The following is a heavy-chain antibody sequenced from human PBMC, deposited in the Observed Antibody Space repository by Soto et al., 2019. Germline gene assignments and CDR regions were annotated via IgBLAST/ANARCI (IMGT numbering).Heavy chain of an antibody. J-gene: IGHJ3*02. CDR3: LITTSAFEI. CDR2: IKQDGSEK. Sequence: GGSLRLSCAASGFTLSGYWMNWVRQAPGKGLEWVANIKQDGSEKNYVDSVKGRFTISRDNAKNSLYLQMNSLGADDTAVYYCLITTSAFEIWGQGTLVTVSS. V-gene: IGHV3-7*01. CDR1: GFTLSGYW. D-gene: IGHD1-20*01.